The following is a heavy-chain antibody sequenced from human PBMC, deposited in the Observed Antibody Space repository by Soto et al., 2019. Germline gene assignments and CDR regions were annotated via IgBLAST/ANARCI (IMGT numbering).Heavy chain of an antibody. CDR2: IYHSGST. CDR1: GDSISSNYW. V-gene: IGHV4-4*02. CDR3: ARGVTTMGNXVAWFDP. J-gene: IGHJ5*02. D-gene: IGHD5-18*01. Sequence: PSETLSLTCAVSGDSISSNYWWSWVRQPPGKGLEWIGEIYHSGSTNYYPSLRSRVTISVDKSKNQFSLKLNSLTAADTAVYYCARGVTTMGNXVAWFDPWGQGTLVTVSS.